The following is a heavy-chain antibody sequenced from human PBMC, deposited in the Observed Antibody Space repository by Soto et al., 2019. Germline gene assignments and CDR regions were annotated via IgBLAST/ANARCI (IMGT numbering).Heavy chain of an antibody. CDR3: ARSARLFSSGWNWYFDL. D-gene: IGHD6-19*01. J-gene: IGHJ2*01. V-gene: IGHV4-34*01. CDR1: DGSFSGYY. CDR2: INHSGST. Sequence: QVQLQQWGAGLLKPSETLSLTCAVYDGSFSGYYWSWIRQPPGKGLEWIGEINHSGSTNYNPSLKSRVTISVDTSKNQFSLKLSSVTAADTAVYYCARSARLFSSGWNWYFDLWGRGTLVTVSS.